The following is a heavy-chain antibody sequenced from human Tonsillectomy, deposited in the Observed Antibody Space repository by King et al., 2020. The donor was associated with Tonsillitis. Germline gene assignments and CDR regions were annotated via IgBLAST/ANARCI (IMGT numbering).Heavy chain of an antibody. CDR2: ISFDGSNK. J-gene: IGHJ4*02. V-gene: IGHV3-33*05. Sequence: QVQLVESGGGVVQPGRSLSLSCAASGFSFSSNGMHWVRQAPGKGLEWVAVISFDGSNKNYADSVKGRFTISRDNSNNTLFLHMNSLRAEDTAVYYCARERLYSSGWGIDYWGQRALLSVSA. CDR1: GFSFSSNG. D-gene: IGHD6-19*01. CDR3: ARERLYSSGWGIDY.